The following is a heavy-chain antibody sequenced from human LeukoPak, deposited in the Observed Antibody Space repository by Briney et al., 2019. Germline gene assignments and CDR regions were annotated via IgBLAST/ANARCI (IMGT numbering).Heavy chain of an antibody. CDR3: ARVRDGYNDAYDF. D-gene: IGHD5-24*01. CDR1: GYSFTSYN. J-gene: IGHJ3*01. V-gene: IGHV1-46*01. Sequence: ASVKVSCKTSGYSFTSYNLHWVRQAPGQRIEWMGIIKPSGDNTNNAQKFQGRVTMTSDTSTSTVYMELSSLKSEDTAIYYCARVRDGYNDAYDFWGQGTMVTVTS. CDR2: IKPSGDNT.